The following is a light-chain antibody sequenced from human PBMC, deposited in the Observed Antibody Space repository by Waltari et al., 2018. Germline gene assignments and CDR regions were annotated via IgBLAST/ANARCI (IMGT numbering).Light chain of an antibody. CDR1: SSDFGGYNS. CDR3: ISCAGSVV. CDR2: EVS. V-gene: IGLV2-8*01. Sequence: QSALTQPPSASGSPGQSVTISCTGTSSDFGGYNSVSWYQQHPGKAPKLMIYEVSKRPSGVPYRFSGSKSGNTASLTVSGLQAEDEADYYCISCAGSVVFGGGTKLTVL. J-gene: IGLJ2*01.